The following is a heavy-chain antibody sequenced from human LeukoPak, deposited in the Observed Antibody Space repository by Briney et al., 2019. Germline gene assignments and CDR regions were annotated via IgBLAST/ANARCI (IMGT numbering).Heavy chain of an antibody. CDR1: GYSISSGYY. Sequence: SETLSLTCTVSGYSISSGYYWGWIRPPPGKGLEWIGSIYHSGSTYYNPSLKSRVTISVDTSKNQFSLKLSSVTAADTAVYYCARDKGPSTATTDGFDYWGQGTLVTVSS. V-gene: IGHV4-38-2*02. CDR3: ARDKGPSTATTDGFDY. J-gene: IGHJ4*02. CDR2: IYHSGST. D-gene: IGHD4-17*01.